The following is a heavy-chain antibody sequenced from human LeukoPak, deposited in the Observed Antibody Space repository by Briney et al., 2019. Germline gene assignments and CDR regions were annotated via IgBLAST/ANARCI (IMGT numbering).Heavy chain of an antibody. D-gene: IGHD3-10*01. CDR1: GGTFSSYA. Sequence: GASVKVSCKASGGTFSSYAISWVRQAPGQGLEWMGRIIPILGIANYAQKFQGRVTITADKSTSTAYMELSSLRSEDTAVYYCARGYRMVRGVIKRVYFDYWGQGTLVTVSS. CDR2: IIPILGIA. V-gene: IGHV1-69*04. CDR3: ARGYRMVRGVIKRVYFDY. J-gene: IGHJ4*02.